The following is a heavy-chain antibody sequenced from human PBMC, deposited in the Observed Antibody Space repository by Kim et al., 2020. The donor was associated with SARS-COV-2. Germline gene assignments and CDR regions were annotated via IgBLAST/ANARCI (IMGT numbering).Heavy chain of an antibody. V-gene: IGHV3-21*01. CDR2: ISSSSSYI. CDR3: AREDSMVRGLRI. Sequence: GGSLRLSCAASGFTFSSYSMNWVRQAPGKGLEWVSSISSSSSYIYYADSVKGRFTISRDNAKNSLYLQMNSLRAEDTAVYYCAREDSMVRGLRIWGQGTMVTVSS. CDR1: GFTFSSYS. D-gene: IGHD3-10*01. J-gene: IGHJ3*02.